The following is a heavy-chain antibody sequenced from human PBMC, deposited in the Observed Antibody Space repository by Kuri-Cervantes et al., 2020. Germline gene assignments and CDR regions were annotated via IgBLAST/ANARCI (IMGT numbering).Heavy chain of an antibody. V-gene: IGHV1-8*01. CDR2: MNPNSGNT. J-gene: IGHJ4*02. D-gene: IGHD2-15*01. Sequence: ASVKVSCKAFGGTFSRYAISWVRQAPGQGLEWMGWMNPNSGNTGYAQKFQGRVTMTRNTSISTAYMELSSLRSEDTAVYYCARGYCSGGSCCLDYWGQGTLVTVSS. CDR1: GGTFSRYA. CDR3: ARGYCSGGSCCLDY.